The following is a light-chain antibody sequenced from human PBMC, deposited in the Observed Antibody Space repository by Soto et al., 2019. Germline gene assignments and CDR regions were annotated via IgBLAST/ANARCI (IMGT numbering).Light chain of an antibody. V-gene: IGLV1-51*01. CDR3: GTWDSSLSAGV. CDR1: SSNIGNNY. CDR2: DNN. J-gene: IGLJ2*01. Sequence: QSVLTQPPSVSAAPGQKVTISCSGSSSNIGNNYVSWYQQFPGIVPKLLIYDNNKRPSGIPDRFSGSKSGTSATLDITGLQTGDEADYYCGTWDSSLSAGVFGGGTKLTVL.